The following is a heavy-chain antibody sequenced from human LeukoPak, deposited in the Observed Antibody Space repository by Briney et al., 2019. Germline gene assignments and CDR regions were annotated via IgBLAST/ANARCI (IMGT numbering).Heavy chain of an antibody. Sequence: GGSLRLSCAASGFTFSSYGMHWVRQAPGKGLEWVAVISYDGSNKYYADSVKGRFTISRDNSKNTLYLQMNSLRAEDTAVYYCAKDPRSIAVAGRVDYWGQGTLVTISS. J-gene: IGHJ4*02. V-gene: IGHV3-30*18. CDR3: AKDPRSIAVAGRVDY. CDR2: ISYDGSNK. D-gene: IGHD6-19*01. CDR1: GFTFSSYG.